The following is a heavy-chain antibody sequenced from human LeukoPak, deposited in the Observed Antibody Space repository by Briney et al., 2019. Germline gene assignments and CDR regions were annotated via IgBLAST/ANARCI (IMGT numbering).Heavy chain of an antibody. Sequence: GSVKVSCKASGYTFTGYYMHWVRQAPGQGLEGMGWINPNSGGTNYAQKFQGRVTMTRDTSISTAYMELSRLRSDDTAVYYCAREESTEYYDFWSGYPRWGQGTLVTVSS. J-gene: IGHJ4*02. CDR1: GYTFTGYY. CDR2: INPNSGGT. D-gene: IGHD3-3*01. V-gene: IGHV1-2*02. CDR3: AREESTEYYDFWSGYPR.